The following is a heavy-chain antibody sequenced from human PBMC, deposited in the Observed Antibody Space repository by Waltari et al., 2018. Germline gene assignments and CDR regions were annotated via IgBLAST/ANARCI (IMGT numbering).Heavy chain of an antibody. D-gene: IGHD6-13*01. Sequence: QVQLQESGPGLVKPSETLSLTCAVSGYSISSGYYWGWIRQPPGKGLEWIGSIYHSGSTYYNPSLKSRVTISVDTSKNQFSLKLSSVTAADTAVYYCARLAIAAADPFFDYWGQGTLVTVSS. CDR1: GYSISSGYY. V-gene: IGHV4-38-2*01. CDR2: IYHSGST. CDR3: ARLAIAAADPFFDY. J-gene: IGHJ4*02.